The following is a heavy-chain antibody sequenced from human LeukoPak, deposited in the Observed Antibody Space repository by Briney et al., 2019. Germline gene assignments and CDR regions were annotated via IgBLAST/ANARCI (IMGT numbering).Heavy chain of an antibody. D-gene: IGHD1-26*01. CDR1: GFTFSSYG. V-gene: IGHV3-30*18. CDR2: ISYDGSNK. J-gene: IGHJ4*02. Sequence: GGSLRLSCAASGFTFSSYGMHWVRQAPGKGLEWVAVISYDGSNKYYADSVKGRFTISRDNSKNTLYLQMNSLRAEDTAVYYCAKDLNYGNKSELLSDYWGQGTLVTVSS. CDR3: AKDLNYGNKSELLSDY.